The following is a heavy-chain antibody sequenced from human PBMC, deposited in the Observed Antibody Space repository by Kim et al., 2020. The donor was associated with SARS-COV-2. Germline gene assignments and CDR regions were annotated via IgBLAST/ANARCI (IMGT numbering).Heavy chain of an antibody. CDR2: TDAKGVAV. CDR3: ASDGIGASPGDVFNI. V-gene: IGHV3-48*02. J-gene: IGHJ3*02. D-gene: IGHD1-26*01. CDR1: GFTFNRHS. Sequence: GGSLRLSCIASGFTFNRHSMNWVRQAPGKGLEWLSFTDAKGVAVHYADSVKGRFTISRDNDKKSLSLQMDSLKDDDTAVYYCASDGIGASPGDVFNIWGQGTMVTVSS.